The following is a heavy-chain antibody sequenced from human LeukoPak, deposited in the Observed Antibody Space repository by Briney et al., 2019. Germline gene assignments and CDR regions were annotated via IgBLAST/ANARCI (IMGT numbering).Heavy chain of an antibody. Sequence: SETLSLTCTVSGGSISSSSYYWGWIRQPPGKGLEWIGEIYHSGSTNYNPSLKSRVTISVDKSKNQFSLKLSSVTAADTAVYYCARADGTKNDAFDIRGQGTMVTVSS. J-gene: IGHJ3*02. CDR3: ARADGTKNDAFDI. V-gene: IGHV4-39*07. CDR2: IYHSGST. CDR1: GGSISSSSYY. D-gene: IGHD5-24*01.